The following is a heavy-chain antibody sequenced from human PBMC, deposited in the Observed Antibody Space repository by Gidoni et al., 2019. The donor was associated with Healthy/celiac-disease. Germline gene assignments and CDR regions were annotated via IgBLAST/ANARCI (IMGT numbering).Heavy chain of an antibody. CDR1: GFTFSSYS. J-gene: IGHJ6*02. CDR3: ARGSGPAMDDSSVRSYYYYYGMDV. Sequence: EVQLVESGGGLVKPGGSLSLSCAAPGFTFSSYSMNWVRQAPGKGLEWVSSISSSSSYIYYADSVKGRFTISRDNAKNSLYLQMNSLRAEDTAVYYCARGSGPAMDDSSVRSYYYYYGMDVWGQGTTVTVSS. CDR2: ISSSSSYI. V-gene: IGHV3-21*01. D-gene: IGHD3-22*01.